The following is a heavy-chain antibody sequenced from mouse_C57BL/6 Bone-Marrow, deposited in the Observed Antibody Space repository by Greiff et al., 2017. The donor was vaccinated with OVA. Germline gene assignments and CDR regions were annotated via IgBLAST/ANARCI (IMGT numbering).Heavy chain of an antibody. V-gene: IGHV2-2*01. Sequence: VQLQESGPGLVQPSQSLSITCTVSGFSLTSYGVHWVRQSPGKGLEWLGVIWSGGSTDYNAAFISRLGISKDNSKSQVFFKMNSLQADDTAIYYCASLHYYGSSYWGQGTTLTVSS. D-gene: IGHD1-1*01. CDR1: GFSLTSYG. J-gene: IGHJ2*01. CDR2: IWSGGST. CDR3: ASLHYYGSSY.